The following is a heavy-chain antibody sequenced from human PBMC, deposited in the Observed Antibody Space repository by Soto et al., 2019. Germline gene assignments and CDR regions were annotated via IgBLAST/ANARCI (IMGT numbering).Heavy chain of an antibody. CDR2: INPSGGST. V-gene: IGHV1-46*01. CDR1: GYTFTSYY. Sequence: ASVKVSCKASGYTFTSYYMHWVRQAPGQGLEWMGIINPSGGSTSYAQKFQGRATMTRDTSTSTVYMELSSLRSEDTAVYYCARGQVYWSIAVAGPYYYGMDVWGQGSTVTVSS. J-gene: IGHJ6*02. D-gene: IGHD6-19*01. CDR3: ARGQVYWSIAVAGPYYYGMDV.